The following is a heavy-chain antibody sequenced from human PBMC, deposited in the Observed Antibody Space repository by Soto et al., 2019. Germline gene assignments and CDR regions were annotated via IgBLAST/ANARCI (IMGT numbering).Heavy chain of an antibody. CDR3: ARSKGYSYGFGWFDP. J-gene: IGHJ5*02. V-gene: IGHV4-31*03. CDR1: GGSISSGGYY. Sequence: SETLSLTCTVSGGSISSGGYYWSWIRQHPGKGLEWIGYIYYSGSTYYNPSLKSRVTISVDTSKNQFSLKLSSVTAADTAVYYCARSKGYSYGFGWFDPWGQGTLVTVSS. CDR2: IYYSGST. D-gene: IGHD5-18*01.